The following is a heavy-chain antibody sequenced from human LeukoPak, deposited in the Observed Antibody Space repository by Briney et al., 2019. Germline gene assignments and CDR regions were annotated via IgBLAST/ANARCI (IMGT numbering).Heavy chain of an antibody. CDR2: TNHSVSA. Sequence: PEILSPTCVLDAGSFSVYYWSWSRQPPKKGLRWSGETNHSVSATYNPSLKRRVTISVETSKNQVSRKLSSATAAATATYYCARGPEHHFDYWGQGTLVTVSS. CDR3: ARGPEHHFDY. J-gene: IGHJ4*02. CDR1: AGSFSVYY. V-gene: IGHV4-34*01.